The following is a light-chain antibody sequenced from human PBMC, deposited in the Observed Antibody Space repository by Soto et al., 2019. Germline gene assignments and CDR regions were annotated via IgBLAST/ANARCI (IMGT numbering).Light chain of an antibody. J-gene: IGKJ4*01. CDR1: HSVSSD. V-gene: IGKV3-11*01. Sequence: EIVLTQSPATLSLSPGERATLSCRASHSVSSDLAWYQQKPDQAPRLLIYDASNRATGIPARFSGSGSGTDFTLTISSLEPEDFGVYYCHQRSNWPLTFGGGTKVEIK. CDR2: DAS. CDR3: HQRSNWPLT.